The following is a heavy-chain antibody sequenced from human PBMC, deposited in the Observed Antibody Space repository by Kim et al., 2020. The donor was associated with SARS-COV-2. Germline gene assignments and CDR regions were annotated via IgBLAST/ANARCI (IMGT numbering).Heavy chain of an antibody. CDR3: ARALVWFGEFLRFDP. CDR1: GFSFSDYY. CDR2: ISSSGSTI. V-gene: IGHV3-11*01. Sequence: GGSLRLSCGASGFSFSDYYMSWIRQAPGKGLEWVSYISSSGSTIYYADSVKGRFTISRDNAKNSLYLQMNSLRAEDTAVYYCARALVWFGEFLRFDPWGQGTLVTVSS. D-gene: IGHD3-10*01. J-gene: IGHJ5*02.